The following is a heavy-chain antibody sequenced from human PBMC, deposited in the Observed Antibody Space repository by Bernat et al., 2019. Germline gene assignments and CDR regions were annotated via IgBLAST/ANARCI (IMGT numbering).Heavy chain of an antibody. CDR3: ARVLGQNYDYGGGSYTIYAFDI. CDR1: GYTFTSYA. J-gene: IGHJ3*02. Sequence: QVQLVQSGAEVKKPGASVKVSCKASGYTFTSYAMHWVRQAPGQRLEWMGWINAGNGNTKYSQKFQGRVTITRDTSASTAYMELSSLRSEDTAVYYCARVLGQNYDYGGGSYTIYAFDIWGQGTMVTVSS. CDR2: INAGNGNT. V-gene: IGHV1-3*01. D-gene: IGHD3-16*01.